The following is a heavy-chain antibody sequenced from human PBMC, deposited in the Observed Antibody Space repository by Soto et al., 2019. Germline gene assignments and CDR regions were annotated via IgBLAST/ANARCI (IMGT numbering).Heavy chain of an antibody. CDR3: ARDQGYFRGGGGDVAGY. Sequence: EVQLVESGGGLVQPGGSLRLSCAASGFTFSSYWMHWVRQVPGKGLVWVSRINSDGSSTGYADPVMGRFTISRDNATNKLSLQRHRRRAEDTAGYYCARDQGYFRGGGGDVAGYWALGTLVTVSS. CDR2: INSDGSST. V-gene: IGHV3-74*01. CDR1: GFTFSSYW. J-gene: IGHJ4*02. D-gene: IGHD2-15*01.